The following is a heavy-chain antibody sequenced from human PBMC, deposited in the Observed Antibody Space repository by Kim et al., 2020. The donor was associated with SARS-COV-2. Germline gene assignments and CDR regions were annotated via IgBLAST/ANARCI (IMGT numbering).Heavy chain of an antibody. V-gene: IGHV4-4*07. Sequence: YTSGRTNYNPSLQSRVTMSVDMSKNQFSLKLSSVTAADTAVYYCARALGHWGQGTLVTVSS. D-gene: IGHD3-16*02. CDR2: YTSGRT. J-gene: IGHJ4*02. CDR3: ARALGH.